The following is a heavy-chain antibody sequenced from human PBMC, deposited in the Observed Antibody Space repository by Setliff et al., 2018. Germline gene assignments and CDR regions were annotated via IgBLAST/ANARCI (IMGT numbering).Heavy chain of an antibody. CDR1: GGSISSGDYY. J-gene: IGHJ3*02. Sequence: SETLSLTCTVSGGSISSGDYYWGWIRQPPGKGLEWIGRIYHSGSTYYNPSLKSRVTISVDTPKNQFSLKLSSVTAADTAVYYCARSAGIAMARRDIFDIWGQGTVVTVSS. D-gene: IGHD6-19*01. V-gene: IGHV4-39*07. CDR2: IYHSGST. CDR3: ARSAGIAMARRDIFDI.